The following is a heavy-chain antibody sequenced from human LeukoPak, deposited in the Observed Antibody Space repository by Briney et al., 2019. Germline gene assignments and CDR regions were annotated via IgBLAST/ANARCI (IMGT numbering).Heavy chain of an antibody. CDR2: IIPIFGTA. CDR1: GGTFSIYA. CDR3: ARAAITTPDY. V-gene: IGHV1-69*05. D-gene: IGHD2-2*02. J-gene: IGHJ4*02. Sequence: GSSVKVSCKASGGTFSIYAISWVRQAPGQGLEWMGGIIPIFGTANYAQKLQGRVTMTTDTSTSTAYMELRSLRSDDTAVYYCARAAITTPDYWGQGTLVTVSS.